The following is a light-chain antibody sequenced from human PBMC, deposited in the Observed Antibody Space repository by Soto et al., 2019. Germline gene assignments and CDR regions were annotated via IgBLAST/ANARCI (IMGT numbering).Light chain of an antibody. CDR2: SAP. CDR1: QSITTY. Sequence: DIQMTQSPSSLSASVGDRVTITCRASQSITTYLNWSQQRPGKAPELLIYSAPTLQSGVPSRFSGSGSGTDFTLTISSLQPEDFATYYCQQTYTAPWTFGQGTKVDIK. CDR3: QQTYTAPWT. V-gene: IGKV1-39*01. J-gene: IGKJ1*01.